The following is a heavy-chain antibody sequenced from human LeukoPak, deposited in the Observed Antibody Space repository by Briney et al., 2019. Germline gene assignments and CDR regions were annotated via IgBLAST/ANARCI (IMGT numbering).Heavy chain of an antibody. CDR2: VSSRSTYI. V-gene: IGHV3-21*01. Sequence: GGSLRLSCAASGFTFRSYSMNWVRQPLGKGLERVSSVSSRSTYIYYADSVRGRFTISRDDAKSSLYLQMNSLRAEDTAVYYCVREGDTAVITPHFDYWGQGTLVTVSS. CDR3: VREGDTAVITPHFDY. D-gene: IGHD5-18*01. J-gene: IGHJ4*02. CDR1: GFTFRSYS.